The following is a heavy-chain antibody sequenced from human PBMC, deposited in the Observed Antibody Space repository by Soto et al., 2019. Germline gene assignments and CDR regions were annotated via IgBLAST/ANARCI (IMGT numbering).Heavy chain of an antibody. J-gene: IGHJ4*02. CDR2: IKSKTDGGTT. CDR3: TTDLGIVGPAGQGNYFDY. CDR1: GFTFSNAW. V-gene: IGHV3-15*01. D-gene: IGHD2-2*03. Sequence: PGGSLRLSCAASGFTFSNAWMSWVRQAPGKGLEWVGRIKSKTDGGTTDYAAPVKGRFTISRDDSKNTLYLQMNSLKTEDTAVYYCTTDLGIVGPAGQGNYFDYWGQGTLVTVSS.